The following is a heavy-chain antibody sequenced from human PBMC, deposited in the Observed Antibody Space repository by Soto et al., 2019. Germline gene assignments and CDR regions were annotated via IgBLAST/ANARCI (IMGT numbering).Heavy chain of an antibody. J-gene: IGHJ6*02. CDR3: ASPGYDFWSGYYYYGMDV. Sequence: HPGGSLRLSCAASGFPFSSYSMNWVRQAPGKGLEWVSYISSSSSTIYYADSVKGRFTISRDNAKNSLYLQMNNLRDEDTAVYYCASPGYDFWSGYYYYGMDVWGQGTTVTVSS. V-gene: IGHV3-48*02. D-gene: IGHD3-3*01. CDR1: GFPFSSYS. CDR2: ISSSSSTI.